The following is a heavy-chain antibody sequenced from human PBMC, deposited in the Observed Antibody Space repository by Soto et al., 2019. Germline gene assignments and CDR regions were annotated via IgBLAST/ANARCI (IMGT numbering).Heavy chain of an antibody. CDR2: LYWGDDK. J-gene: IGHJ4*02. CDR1: GFSLSTSGVG. V-gene: IGHV2-5*02. D-gene: IGHD4-17*01. Sequence: QITLKESGPTLVKPTQTLTLTCNLSGFSLSTSGVGVGWFRQPPGKALEWLALLYWGDDKRYRPSLKNRLTVTKDTSENQVVLTMTNLDPVDTATYFCAYSPQVTVTKYYFESWAQGTQVTVSS. CDR3: AYSPQVTVTKYYFES.